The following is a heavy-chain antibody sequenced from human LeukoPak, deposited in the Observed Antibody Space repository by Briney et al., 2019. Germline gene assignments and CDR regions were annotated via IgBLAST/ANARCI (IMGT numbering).Heavy chain of an antibody. CDR3: AKGYSSSWYWFDP. V-gene: IGHV4-61*02. CDR1: GGSISSGSYY. Sequence: KPSETLSLTCTVSGGSISSGSYYWSWIRQPAGKGLEWIGRIYTSGSTNYNPSLKSRVTISVDTSKNQFSLKLSSVTAADTAVYYCAKGYSSSWYWFDPWGQGTLVTVSS. D-gene: IGHD6-13*01. CDR2: IYTSGST. J-gene: IGHJ5*02.